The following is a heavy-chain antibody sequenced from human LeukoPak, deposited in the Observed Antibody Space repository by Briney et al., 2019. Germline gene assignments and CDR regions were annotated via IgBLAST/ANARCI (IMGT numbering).Heavy chain of an antibody. CDR2: ISHAGST. Sequence: SETLSLTCTVSGDSISSSNWWNWVRQPPGKGLDWIGEISHAGSTKYNPSLKNRVTISKDNSKNQFSLKLNSVTAADTAAYYCTRRRGWWSLDYWGQGALVTVSS. D-gene: IGHD2-8*02. J-gene: IGHJ4*02. V-gene: IGHV4-4*02. CDR1: GDSISSSNW. CDR3: TRRRGWWSLDY.